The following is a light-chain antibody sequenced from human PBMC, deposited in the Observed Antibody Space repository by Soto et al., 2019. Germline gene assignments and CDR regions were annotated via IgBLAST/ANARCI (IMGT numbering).Light chain of an antibody. CDR2: DVS. J-gene: IGLJ2*01. V-gene: IGLV2-11*01. Sequence: QSALTQPRSVSGSPGQSVTISCTGTSNDVGGYNSVSWYQQHPGKAPELMIYDVSKRPSGVSDRLTGSKSGNTASLTISGLQAEDEADYYCCSYAGSSAVFGGGTQLTVL. CDR1: SNDVGGYNS. CDR3: CSYAGSSAV.